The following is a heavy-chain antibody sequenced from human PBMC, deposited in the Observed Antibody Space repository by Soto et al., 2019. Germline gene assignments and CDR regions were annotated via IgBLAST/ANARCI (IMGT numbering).Heavy chain of an antibody. CDR3: ARNGPRESYRRRWYGNWFDT. V-gene: IGHV4-31*03. Sequence: PSETLSLTCTVSGGSISSGGYYWSWIRQHPGKGLEWIGYIYYSGSTYYNPSLKSRVTISVDTSKNQFSLKLSSVTAADTAVYYCARNGPRESYRRRWYGNWFDTWGQGTLVTVSS. CDR2: IYYSGST. CDR1: GGSISSGGYY. D-gene: IGHD3-16*02. J-gene: IGHJ5*02.